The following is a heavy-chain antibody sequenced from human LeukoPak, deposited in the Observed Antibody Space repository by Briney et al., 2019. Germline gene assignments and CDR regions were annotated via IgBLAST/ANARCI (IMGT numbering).Heavy chain of an antibody. CDR2: IYYSGST. CDR3: ARGLSSSSDFDY. D-gene: IGHD6-6*01. Sequence: SETLSLTCTVSGDSISSSGYYWSWIRQPPGKGLEWIGYIYYSGSTNYNPSLKSRVTISVDTSKNQFSLKLSSVTAADTAVYYCARGLSSSSDFDYWGQGTLVTVSS. J-gene: IGHJ4*02. V-gene: IGHV4-61*08. CDR1: GDSISSSGYY.